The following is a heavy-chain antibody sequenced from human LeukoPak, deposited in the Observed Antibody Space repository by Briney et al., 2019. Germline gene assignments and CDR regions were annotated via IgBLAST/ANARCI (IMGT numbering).Heavy chain of an antibody. V-gene: IGHV1-24*01. J-gene: IGHJ3*02. CDR1: GYTLTELS. D-gene: IGHD3-22*01. CDR3: ATNNPPGSGYYYFNAFDI. Sequence: ASVKVSCKVSGYTLTELSMHWVRQAPGKGLEWMGGFWPEDGETIYAQKFQGRVTMTEDTSTDTAYMELSSLRSEDTAVYYCATNNPPGSGYYYFNAFDIWGQGTMVTVSS. CDR2: FWPEDGET.